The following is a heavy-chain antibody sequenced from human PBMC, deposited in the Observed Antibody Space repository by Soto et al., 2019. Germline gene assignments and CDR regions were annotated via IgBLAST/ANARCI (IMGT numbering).Heavy chain of an antibody. D-gene: IGHD6-19*01. Sequence: EVQLLESGGGLVQPGGSLRLSCAASGFTFSTYAMNWVRQAPGKGLEWVSGISGIGDSTYYADSVKGRFTVSRDNSKNTLYLQMSSLRAEDTAVFYCAKERSSGWSVDYWGQGTLVTVSS. V-gene: IGHV3-23*01. CDR1: GFTFSTYA. CDR2: ISGIGDST. CDR3: AKERSSGWSVDY. J-gene: IGHJ4*02.